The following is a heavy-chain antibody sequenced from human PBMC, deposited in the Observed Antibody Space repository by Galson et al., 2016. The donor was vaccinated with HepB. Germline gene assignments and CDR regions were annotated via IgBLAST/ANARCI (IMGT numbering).Heavy chain of an antibody. CDR1: GDSINTGYYY. J-gene: IGHJ3*01. V-gene: IGHV4-39*02. Sequence: SETLSLICTGSGDSINTGYYYWAWLRQPPGKGLEWIATIYYTGTTYYNPSLQSRLTISVDTSYNQFSLHLNSVTAADTAVYYCARELTGPAFDFWGQGTMVTVSS. CDR2: IYYTGTT. CDR3: ARELTGPAFDF.